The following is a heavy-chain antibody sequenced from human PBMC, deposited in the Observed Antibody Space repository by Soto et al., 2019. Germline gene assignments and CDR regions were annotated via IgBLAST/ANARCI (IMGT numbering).Heavy chain of an antibody. J-gene: IGHJ6*02. V-gene: IGHV3-30*18. Sequence: GGSLRLSCAASGFTFSSYGMHWVRQAPGKGLEWVAVISYDGSNKYYADSVKGRFTISRDNSKNTLYLQMNSLRAEDTAVYYCAKGQWELLSRYYYYGMDVWGQGTTVTVSS. CDR1: GFTFSSYG. CDR3: AKGQWELLSRYYYYGMDV. CDR2: ISYDGSNK. D-gene: IGHD1-26*01.